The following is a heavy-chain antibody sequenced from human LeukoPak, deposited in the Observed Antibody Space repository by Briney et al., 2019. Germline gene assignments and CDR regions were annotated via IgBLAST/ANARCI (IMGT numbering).Heavy chain of an antibody. D-gene: IGHD3-10*01. CDR2: ISYDGSNK. CDR1: GFTFSSYG. V-gene: IGHV3-30*03. J-gene: IGHJ4*02. Sequence: GGSLRLSCAASGFTFSSYGMHWVRQAPGKGPEWVAVISYDGSNKYYADSVKGRFTISRDNAKNSLYLQMNSLRAEDTAVYYCARDVFPYYYGSGSLYYFDYWGQETLVTVSS. CDR3: ARDVFPYYYGSGSLYYFDY.